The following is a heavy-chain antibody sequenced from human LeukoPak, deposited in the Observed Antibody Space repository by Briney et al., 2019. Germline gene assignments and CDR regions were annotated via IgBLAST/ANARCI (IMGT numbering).Heavy chain of an antibody. CDR2: INPNSGDT. CDR1: GYIFTGYY. CDR3: ARGGGFSYGDRYYYYYMDV. Sequence: ASVKVSCKASGYIFTGYYMHWVRQAPGQGLEWMGWINPNSGDTNYAQKFQGRVTMTRDTSISTAYMELSRLRSDDTAVYYCARGGGFSYGDRYYYYYMDVWGKGTTVTISS. V-gene: IGHV1-2*02. D-gene: IGHD5-18*01. J-gene: IGHJ6*03.